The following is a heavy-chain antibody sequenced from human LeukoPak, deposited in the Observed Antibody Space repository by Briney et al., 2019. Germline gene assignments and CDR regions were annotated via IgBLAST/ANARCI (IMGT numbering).Heavy chain of an antibody. CDR1: GFTFSSYA. D-gene: IGHD3-3*01. Sequence: GGSLRLPCAASGFTFSSYAMSWVRQAPGKGLEWVSAISGSGGSTYYADSVKGRFTISRDNSKNTLYLQMNSLRAEDTAVYYCAKGVKVITIFGVVNSYYFDHWGQGTLVTVSS. CDR2: ISGSGGST. CDR3: AKGVKVITIFGVVNSYYFDH. J-gene: IGHJ4*02. V-gene: IGHV3-23*01.